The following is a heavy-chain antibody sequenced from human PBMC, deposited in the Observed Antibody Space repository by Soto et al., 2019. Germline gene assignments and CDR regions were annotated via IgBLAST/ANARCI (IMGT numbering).Heavy chain of an antibody. CDR1: GGSISSGGYS. CDR2: IYHSGST. Sequence: KSSETLSLTCAVSGGSISSGGYSWSWIRQPPGKGLEWIGYIYHSGSTYYNPSLKSRVTISVDRSKNQFSLKLSSVTAADTAVYYCARGRVGSGFDYWGQGTLVTVSS. CDR3: ARGRVGSGFDY. V-gene: IGHV4-30-2*01. J-gene: IGHJ4*02. D-gene: IGHD3-10*01.